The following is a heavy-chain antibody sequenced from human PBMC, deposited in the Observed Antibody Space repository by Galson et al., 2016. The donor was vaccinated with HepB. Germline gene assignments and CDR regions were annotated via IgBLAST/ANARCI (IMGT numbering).Heavy chain of an antibody. V-gene: IGHV3-23*01. Sequence: SLRLSCAPSGITFWSSAVTWVRQAPGKGPEWVSTISGRGDETFYTDGVRGRFTISRDHFKSTVYLQMTSLRTEDSAVYFCAKGGHFSFHDYGGQGTLVTVSS. D-gene: IGHD2-21*01. CDR2: ISGRGDET. J-gene: IGHJ4*02. CDR1: GITFWSSA. CDR3: AKGGHFSFHDY.